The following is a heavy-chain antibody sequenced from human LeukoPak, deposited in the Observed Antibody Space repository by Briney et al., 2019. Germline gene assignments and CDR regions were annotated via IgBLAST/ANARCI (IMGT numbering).Heavy chain of an antibody. CDR1: GGSISSSSYY. J-gene: IGHJ4*02. CDR3: ARGQILLCPVI. V-gene: IGHV4-39*01. CDR2: IYCSGST. Sequence: PSETLSLTCTVSGGSISSSSYYWGWIRQPPGKGLEWIGSIYCSGSTYYNPSLKSRVTISVDTSKNQFSLKLSSVTAADTAVYYCARGQILLCPVIWGQGTLVTVSS. D-gene: IGHD3-10*01.